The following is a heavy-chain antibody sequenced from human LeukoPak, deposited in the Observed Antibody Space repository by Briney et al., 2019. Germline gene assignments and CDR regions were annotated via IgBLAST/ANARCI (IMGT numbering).Heavy chain of an antibody. V-gene: IGHV3-33*01. CDR3: ARAVGGYSYDY. CDR2: IWYDGSRT. D-gene: IGHD5-18*01. J-gene: IGHJ4*02. Sequence: GRSLRLSCAASGFTFSSYGMHWVRQTPGKGLEWVALIWYDGSRTHYADSVKGRFTISRDNSKNTLYLQMNSLRVEDTAVYYCARAVGGYSYDYWGQGTLVTVSS. CDR1: GFTFSSYG.